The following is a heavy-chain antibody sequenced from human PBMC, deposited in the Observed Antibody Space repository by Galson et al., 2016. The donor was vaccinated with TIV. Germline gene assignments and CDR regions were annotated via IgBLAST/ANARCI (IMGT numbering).Heavy chain of an antibody. CDR1: GFKFSNYA. CDR3: AKNPHSIPLCDMDV. Sequence: SLRLSCAASGFKFSNYAMNWVRQAPGKGLEWVSSITGSGTTTHYAESLKGRFTISRDNSKNTLYLQISGLRAEDSAIYYCAKNPHSIPLCDMDVWGQGTTVTVSS. J-gene: IGHJ6*02. CDR2: ITGSGTTT. D-gene: IGHD3-3*02. V-gene: IGHV3-23*01.